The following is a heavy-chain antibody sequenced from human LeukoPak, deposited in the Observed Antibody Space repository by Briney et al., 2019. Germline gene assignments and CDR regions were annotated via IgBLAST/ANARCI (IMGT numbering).Heavy chain of an antibody. CDR1: GFTFSSYW. CDR3: TRTRCSSTSYCFDY. CDR2: ISTDGSGT. J-gene: IGHJ4*02. V-gene: IGHV3-74*01. D-gene: IGHD2-2*01. Sequence: PGGSLRLSCAASGFTFSSYWMHWVRQAPGKGLVWVAHISTDGSGTTYADSVKGRFTISRDNAENTVYLQMNSLRAEDTAVYYCTRTRCSSTSYCFDYWGQGTLVTVSS.